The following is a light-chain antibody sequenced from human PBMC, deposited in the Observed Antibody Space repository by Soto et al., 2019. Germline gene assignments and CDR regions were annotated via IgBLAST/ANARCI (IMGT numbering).Light chain of an antibody. V-gene: IGKV3-20*01. J-gene: IGKJ5*01. Sequence: EIVLTQSPGTLSLSPGERATLSCRASQSVSSNLAWYQQKPGQAPRLLIYSASSRAAGIPDRFSGSGSGTDFTLTISRLEPEDFAVYYCQQYGSSSITFGQGTRLEIK. CDR2: SAS. CDR3: QQYGSSSIT. CDR1: QSVSSN.